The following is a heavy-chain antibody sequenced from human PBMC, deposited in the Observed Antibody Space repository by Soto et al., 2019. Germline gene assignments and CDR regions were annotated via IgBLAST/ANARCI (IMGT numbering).Heavy chain of an antibody. D-gene: IGHD2-15*01. J-gene: IGHJ1*01. Sequence: GGSLRLSCAVSGFTFSSYGMHWVRQAPGKGLEWVAVIWYDGSSKYYADSVKGRFTISRDNAKNTLYLQMNSLRAEDTAVYYCARDQLNCSGGSCYSGLYFQHWGQGTLVTVSS. CDR3: ARDQLNCSGGSCYSGLYFQH. CDR1: GFTFSSYG. V-gene: IGHV3-33*01. CDR2: IWYDGSSK.